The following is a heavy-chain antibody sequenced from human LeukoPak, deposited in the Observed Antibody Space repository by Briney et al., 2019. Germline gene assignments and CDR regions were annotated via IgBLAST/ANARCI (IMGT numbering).Heavy chain of an antibody. Sequence: SETLSLTCTVSGGSMGSYHWSWIRQPPGKGLEWIGYIYYSGTTNYKPSLKSRVTISVDTSKNQFSLKLSSVTTADTAVYYCARDGGGSYAGYFDSWGQGTLVTVSS. D-gene: IGHD1-26*01. CDR2: IYYSGTT. J-gene: IGHJ4*02. CDR1: GGSMGSYH. V-gene: IGHV4-59*01. CDR3: ARDGGGSYAGYFDS.